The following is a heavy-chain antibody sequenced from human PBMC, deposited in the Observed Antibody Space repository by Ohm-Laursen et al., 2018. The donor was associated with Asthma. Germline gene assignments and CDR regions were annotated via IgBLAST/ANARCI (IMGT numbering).Heavy chain of an antibody. V-gene: IGHV3-33*01. J-gene: IGHJ5*02. D-gene: IGHD2-2*01. CDR3: ARDPVLGYCSSTSCYDAGYNWFDP. CDR2: IWYDGSNK. Sequence: SLRLSCAASGFTFSSYGMHWVRQAPGKGLEWVAVIWYDGSNKYYADSVKGRFTISRDNSKNTLYLQMNSLRAEDTAVYYCARDPVLGYCSSTSCYDAGYNWFDPWGQGTLVTVSS. CDR1: GFTFSSYG.